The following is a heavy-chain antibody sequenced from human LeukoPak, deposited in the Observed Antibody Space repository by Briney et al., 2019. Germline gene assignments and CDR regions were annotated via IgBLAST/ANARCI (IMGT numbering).Heavy chain of an antibody. CDR3: ARLRYYYDSSDDY. D-gene: IGHD3-22*01. J-gene: IGHJ4*02. CDR1: GGSISSSSYY. Sequence: SETLSLTCTVSGGSISSSSYYWGWIRQPPGKGLEWIGSIYYSGSTYYNPSLKSRVTISVDTSKNQFSLKLSSVTAADTAVCYCARLRYYYDSSDDYWGQGTLVTVSS. V-gene: IGHV4-39*01. CDR2: IYYSGST.